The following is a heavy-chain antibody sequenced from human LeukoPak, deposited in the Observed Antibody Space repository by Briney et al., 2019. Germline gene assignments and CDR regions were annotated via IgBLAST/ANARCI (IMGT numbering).Heavy chain of an antibody. D-gene: IGHD3-22*01. CDR1: GVSVSSASYY. V-gene: IGHV3-23*01. Sequence: ETLSLTCTVSGVSVSSASYYWSWIRQPPGKGLEWVSAISGSGGSTYYADSVKGRFTISRDNSKNTLYLQMNSLRAEDTAVYYCATENYYDSSGWQFDYWGQGTLVTVSS. CDR2: ISGSGGST. J-gene: IGHJ4*02. CDR3: ATENYYDSSGWQFDY.